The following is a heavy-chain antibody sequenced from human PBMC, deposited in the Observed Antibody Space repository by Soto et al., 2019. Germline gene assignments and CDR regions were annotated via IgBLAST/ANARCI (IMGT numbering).Heavy chain of an antibody. CDR3: ARGYYDSSGYYPPLEVYYYYGMDV. CDR1: GYTFTSYG. V-gene: IGHV1-18*01. Sequence: ASVKVSCKASGYTFTSYGISWVRQAPGQGLEWMGWISAYNGNTNYAQKLQGRVTMTTDTSTSTAYMELGSLRSDDTAVYYCARGYYDSSGYYPPLEVYYYYGMDVWGQGTTVTVSS. CDR2: ISAYNGNT. J-gene: IGHJ6*02. D-gene: IGHD3-22*01.